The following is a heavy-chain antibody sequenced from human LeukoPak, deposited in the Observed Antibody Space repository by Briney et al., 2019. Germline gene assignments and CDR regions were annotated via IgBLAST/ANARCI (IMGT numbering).Heavy chain of an antibody. V-gene: IGHV3-21*01. CDR3: VRLRRNSDTSGFYYYYDY. J-gene: IGHJ4*02. D-gene: IGHD3-22*01. CDR2: ISVRSNYI. CDR1: GYTFSSYS. Sequence: GGSLRLSCAASGYTFSSYSINWVRQAPGKGLEWVSSISVRSNYIYYADSVRGRFSISRDDARDSLYLQMSSLRAEDTAAYYCVRLRRNSDTSGFYYYYDYWGQGTLVTVSS.